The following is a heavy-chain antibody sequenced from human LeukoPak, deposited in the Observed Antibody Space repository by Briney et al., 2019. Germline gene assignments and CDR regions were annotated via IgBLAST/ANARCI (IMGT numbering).Heavy chain of an antibody. CDR1: GGSISNYY. J-gene: IGHJ4*02. CDR2: IYYTGNT. D-gene: IGHD3-10*01. Sequence: PSETLSLTCTVSGGSISNYYWSWIRQSPGKGLEWIGYIYYTGNTNYNPSLESRVIISVDTSKNQFSLRLSSVTAADTAVYYCARHVWFGETYFDHWGRGTLVTVSS. CDR3: ARHVWFGETYFDH. V-gene: IGHV4-59*08.